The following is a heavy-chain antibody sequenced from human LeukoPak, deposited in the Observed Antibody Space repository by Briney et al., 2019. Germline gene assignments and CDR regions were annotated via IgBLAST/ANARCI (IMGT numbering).Heavy chain of an antibody. Sequence: GGSLRPSCAASGFTFSRYEMNWVRQAPGKGLEWVSYISISGNTIYYADSVKGRFTISRDNAKNSLYLQMNSLRAEDTAVYYCAREWLRYIDYWGQGTLVTVSS. V-gene: IGHV3-48*03. D-gene: IGHD5-12*01. J-gene: IGHJ4*02. CDR2: ISISGNTI. CDR1: GFTFSRYE. CDR3: AREWLRYIDY.